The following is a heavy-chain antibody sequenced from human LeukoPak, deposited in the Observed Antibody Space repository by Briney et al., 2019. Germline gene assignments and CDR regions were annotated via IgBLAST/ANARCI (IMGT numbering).Heavy chain of an antibody. J-gene: IGHJ5*02. V-gene: IGHV3-66*01. CDR3: ARDQMVRGAILGS. Sequence: GGSLRLSCAASGFTVSSNYMSWVRQAPGKGLEWVSVIYSGGSTYYADSVKGRFTISRDNAKNSLYLQMNSLRAEDTAVYYCARDQMVRGAILGSWGQGTLVTVSS. CDR2: IYSGGST. D-gene: IGHD3-10*01. CDR1: GFTVSSNY.